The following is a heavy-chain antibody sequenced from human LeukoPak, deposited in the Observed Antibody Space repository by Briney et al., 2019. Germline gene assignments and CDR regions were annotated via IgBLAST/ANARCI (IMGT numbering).Heavy chain of an antibody. CDR2: VNWYGGST. CDR1: GFTFDDYG. J-gene: IGHJ4*02. D-gene: IGHD3-10*01. V-gene: IGHV3-20*04. CDR3: AKDMGYYGSGSNTKPVY. Sequence: PGGSLRLSCAASGFTFDDYGMSWVRQAPGKGLEWVSSVNWYGGSTGYADSVKGRFTISRDNSKNTLYLQMNSLRAEDTALYYCAKDMGYYGSGSNTKPVYWGQGTLVTASS.